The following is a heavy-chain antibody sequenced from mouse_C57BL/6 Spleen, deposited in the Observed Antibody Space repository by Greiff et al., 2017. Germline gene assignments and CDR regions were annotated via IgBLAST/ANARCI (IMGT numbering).Heavy chain of an antibody. D-gene: IGHD1-1*01. CDR3: ARRGNKFMTTVVATDAMDY. Sequence: QVQLQQSGPELVKPGASVTLSCKASGYTFTSYDINWVKQRPGQGLEWIGWIYPRDGSTKYNEKFKGKATLTVDTSSSTAYMELHSLTSEDSAVYFCARRGNKFMTTVVATDAMDYWGQGTSVTVSS. V-gene: IGHV1-85*01. J-gene: IGHJ4*01. CDR1: GYTFTSYD. CDR2: IYPRDGST.